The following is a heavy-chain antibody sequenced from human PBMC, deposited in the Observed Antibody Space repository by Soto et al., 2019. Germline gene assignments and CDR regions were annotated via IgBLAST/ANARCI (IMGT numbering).Heavy chain of an antibody. V-gene: IGHV1-46*01. J-gene: IGHJ3*02. CDR2: INPSGGST. D-gene: IGHD3-3*01. Sequence: ASVKVSCKASGYTFTSYYMHWVRQAPGQGLEWMGIINPSGGSTSYAQKFQGRVTMTRDTSTSTVYMELSSLRSEDTAVYYCARGVTKITIFGVVIITAFDIWGQGTMVTVSS. CDR1: GYTFTSYY. CDR3: ARGVTKITIFGVVIITAFDI.